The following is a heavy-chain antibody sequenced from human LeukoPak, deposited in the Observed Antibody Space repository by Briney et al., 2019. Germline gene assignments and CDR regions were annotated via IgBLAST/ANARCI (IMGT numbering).Heavy chain of an antibody. CDR2: INQDGSDQ. CDR3: ARDYSSGRDF. D-gene: IGHD3-22*01. CDR1: GLTFSSYW. V-gene: IGHV3-7*04. J-gene: IGHJ4*02. Sequence: GRSLTLSCAASGLTFSSYWMTWVRQAPGKGLEWVATINQDGSDQYYGDSVKGRLTISRDNAKNSLDLQMNSLRAEDTAVYYCARDYSSGRDFWGQGTLVTVSS.